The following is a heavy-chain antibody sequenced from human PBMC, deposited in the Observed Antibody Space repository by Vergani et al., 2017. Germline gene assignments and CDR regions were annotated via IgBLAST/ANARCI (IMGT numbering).Heavy chain of an antibody. J-gene: IGHJ4*02. D-gene: IGHD5-24*01. CDR2: IHASGTK. CDR1: GASITSGSFY. Sequence: QVHLNEAGPGLVKPSQTLSLTCTVSGASITSGSFYWSWSRQPAGKGLEWIGRIHASGTKNYNPSLRSRVTLSVDTSKNQLSLKRISMTAADKAVYYCARFDPQMEQPHYWGQGIMVTVSS. CDR3: ARFDPQMEQPHY. V-gene: IGHV4-61*02.